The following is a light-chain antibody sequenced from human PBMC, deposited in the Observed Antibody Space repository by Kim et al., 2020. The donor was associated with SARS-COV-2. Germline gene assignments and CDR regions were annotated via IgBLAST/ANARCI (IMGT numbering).Light chain of an antibody. CDR3: QTWGTGIVV. CDR1: SGYSSYA. J-gene: IGLJ2*01. Sequence: SVKLTCTLSSGYSSYAIAWHQQQPEKGPRYLMRLNSDGSHKKGDGIPDRFSGSSSGAERYLTISSLQSEDEADYYCQTWGTGIVVFGGGTQLTVL. CDR2: LNSDGSH. V-gene: IGLV4-69*01.